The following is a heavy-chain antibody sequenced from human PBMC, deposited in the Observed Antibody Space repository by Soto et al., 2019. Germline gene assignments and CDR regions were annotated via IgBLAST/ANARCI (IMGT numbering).Heavy chain of an antibody. J-gene: IGHJ4*02. CDR3: ARDLCYDLCDY. V-gene: IGHV1-18*01. CDR2: ISAQNGNT. D-gene: IGHD2-2*01. CDR1: GYTFTSYG. Sequence: QVQLVQSGDEVKKPGASVKVSCKASGYTFTSYGISWVRQAPGQGLEWMEWISAQNGNTKYAPKLQGSVSMTTHTHTSTGYRVLRSLRSDETAVYYCARDLCYDLCDYWGQGTLVTVSS.